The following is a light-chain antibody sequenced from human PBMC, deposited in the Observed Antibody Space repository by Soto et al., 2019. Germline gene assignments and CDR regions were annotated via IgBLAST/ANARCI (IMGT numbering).Light chain of an antibody. CDR2: AAS. CDR1: QSFSSD. V-gene: IGKV1-5*01. J-gene: IGKJ1*01. Sequence: GDRVTITCRARQSFSSDLAWYQQKPGKAPKLLIYAASSLQSGVPSRFSGSGSGTEFTLTISSLQPDDFATYYCQQYNTYPWTFGRGTKVEI. CDR3: QQYNTYPWT.